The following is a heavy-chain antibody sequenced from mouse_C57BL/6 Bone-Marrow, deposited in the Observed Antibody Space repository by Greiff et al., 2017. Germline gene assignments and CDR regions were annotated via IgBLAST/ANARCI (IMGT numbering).Heavy chain of an antibody. D-gene: IGHD2-4*01. Sequence: EVMLVESGGDLVKPGGSLKLSCAASGFTFSSYGMSWVRQTPDKRLEWVATISSGGSYTYYPDSVKGRFPISRDNAKNTLYLQMSSLKSEDTAMYYCARLGLRQFAYWGQGTLVTVSA. CDR3: ARLGLRQFAY. J-gene: IGHJ3*01. V-gene: IGHV5-6*01. CDR2: ISSGGSYT. CDR1: GFTFSSYG.